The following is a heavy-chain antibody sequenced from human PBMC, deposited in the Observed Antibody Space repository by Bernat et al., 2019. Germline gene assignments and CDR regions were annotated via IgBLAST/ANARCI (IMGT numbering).Heavy chain of an antibody. CDR1: GGSFSGYY. Sequence: QVQLQQWGAGLLKPSETLSLTCAVYGGSFSGYYWSWIRQPPGKGLEWIGEINHSGSTNYNPSLKSRVTISVDTSKNQFSLKLSSVTAADTAVYYCARGRGLADYDFWSGYQKPSYYYYYMDVWGKGTTVTVSS. J-gene: IGHJ6*03. CDR2: INHSGST. V-gene: IGHV4-34*01. CDR3: ARGRGLADYDFWSGYQKPSYYYYYMDV. D-gene: IGHD3-3*01.